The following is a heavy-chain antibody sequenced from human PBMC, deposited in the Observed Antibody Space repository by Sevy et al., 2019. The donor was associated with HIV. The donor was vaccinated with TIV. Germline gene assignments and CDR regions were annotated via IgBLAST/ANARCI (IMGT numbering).Heavy chain of an antibody. V-gene: IGHV4-59*01. Sequence: SETLSLTCTVSGGSISSYYWSWIRQPPGKGLEWIGYIYYSGSTNYNPSLKSRVAMSVDTSKNQLSLKLNSVTAADTALYYCARGGGPYLAHYYMDVWGKGTTVTVSS. CDR3: ARGGGPYLAHYYMDV. J-gene: IGHJ6*03. CDR1: GGSISSYY. D-gene: IGHD3-10*01. CDR2: IYYSGST.